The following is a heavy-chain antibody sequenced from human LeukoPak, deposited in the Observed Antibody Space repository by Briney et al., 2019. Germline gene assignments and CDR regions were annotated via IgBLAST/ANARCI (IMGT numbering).Heavy chain of an antibody. V-gene: IGHV1-8*01. J-gene: IGHJ4*02. Sequence: ASVKVSCKASGYTFTSYDINWVRQATGQGLEWMGWMNPNSGNTGYAQKFQGGVTMTRNTSISTAYMELNSLRSEDTALYYCARGSRRDLLYYFDSWGQGSLVTVSS. CDR1: GYTFTSYD. CDR2: MNPNSGNT. CDR3: ARGSRRDLLYYFDS.